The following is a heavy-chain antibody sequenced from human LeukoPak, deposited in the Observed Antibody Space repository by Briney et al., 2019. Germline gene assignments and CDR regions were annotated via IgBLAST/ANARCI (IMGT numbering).Heavy chain of an antibody. CDR3: ARSPQLRFLEWLPDY. V-gene: IGHV3-30*07. J-gene: IGHJ4*02. CDR1: GFTFSSYA. D-gene: IGHD3-3*01. CDR2: ISYDGSNK. Sequence: GRSLRLSCAASGFTFSSYAMHWVRQAPGKGLEWVAVISYDGSNKYYADSVKGRFTISRDNSKNTLYLQMNSLRAEDTAVYYCARSPQLRFLEWLPDYWGQGTLVTVSS.